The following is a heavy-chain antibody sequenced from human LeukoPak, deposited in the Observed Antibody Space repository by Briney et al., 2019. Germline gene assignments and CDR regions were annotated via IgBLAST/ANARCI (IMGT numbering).Heavy chain of an antibody. CDR2: INPNSGGT. CDR3: AGADGVRQQLVVV. J-gene: IGHJ4*02. CDR1: EYTFTDYY. V-gene: IGHV1-2*02. Sequence: VASVKVSCKASEYTFTDYYIHWVRQAPGQGLEWMGWINPNSGGTNYAQKFQGRVTMTRDTSISTAYMELSRLRSDDTAVYYCAGADGVRQQLVVVWGQGTLVTVSS. D-gene: IGHD6-13*01.